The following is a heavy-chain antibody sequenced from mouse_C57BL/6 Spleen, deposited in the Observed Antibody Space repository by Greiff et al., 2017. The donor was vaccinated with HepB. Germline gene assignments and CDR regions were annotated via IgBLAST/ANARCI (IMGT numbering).Heavy chain of an antibody. CDR1: GYTFTSYW. D-gene: IGHD1-1*01. J-gene: IGHJ4*01. CDR3: ASPTTVVRYYYAMDY. Sequence: QVQLQQPGAELVKPGASVKLSCKASGYTFTSYWMHWVKQRPGQGLEWIGMIHPNSGSTNYNEKFKSKATLTVDKSSSTAYMQLSSLTSEDSAVYYCASPTTVVRYYYAMDYWGQGTSVTVSS. CDR2: IHPNSGST. V-gene: IGHV1-64*01.